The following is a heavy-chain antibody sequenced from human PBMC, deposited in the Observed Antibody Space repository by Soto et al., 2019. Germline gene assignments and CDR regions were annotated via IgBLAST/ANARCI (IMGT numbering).Heavy chain of an antibody. CDR2: INPSFGSA. J-gene: IGHJ4*02. V-gene: IGHV1-46*01. CDR3: AITGGDYDPHYY. CDR1: GYTFTSYY. Sequence: ASVKVSCKASGYTFTSYYMHWVRQAPGQGREWMGRINPSFGSASYAQKFQGRVTITADESTSTAYMELSSLRSEDTAVYYCAITGGDYDPHYYWGQG. D-gene: IGHD4-17*01.